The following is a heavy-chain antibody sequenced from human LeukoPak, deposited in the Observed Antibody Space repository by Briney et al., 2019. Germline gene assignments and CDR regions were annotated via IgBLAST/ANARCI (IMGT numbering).Heavy chain of an antibody. CDR2: ISYDGSNK. CDR3: ASPLGFGGVIVAPFDY. J-gene: IGHJ4*02. D-gene: IGHD3-16*02. V-gene: IGHV3-30*04. CDR1: GFTFSSYA. Sequence: GGSLRLSCAASGFTFSSYAMHWVRQAPGKGLEWVAVISYDGSNKYYADSVKGRFTISRDNSKDTLYLQMNSLRAEDTAVYYCASPLGFGGVIVAPFDYWGQGTLVTVSS.